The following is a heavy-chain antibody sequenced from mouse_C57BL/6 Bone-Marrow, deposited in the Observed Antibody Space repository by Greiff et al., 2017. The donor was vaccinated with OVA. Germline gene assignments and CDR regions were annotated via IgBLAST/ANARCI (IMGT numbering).Heavy chain of an antibody. D-gene: IGHD2-4*01. CDR3: AREGIYYDYSYAMDY. CDR2: ISDGGSYT. Sequence: EVQVVESGGGLVKPGGSLKLSCAASGFTFSSYAMSWVRQTPEKRLEWVATISDGGSYTYYPDNVKGRFTISRDNAKNNLYLQMSHLKSEDTAMYYCAREGIYYDYSYAMDYWGQGTSVTVSS. V-gene: IGHV5-4*01. CDR1: GFTFSSYA. J-gene: IGHJ4*01.